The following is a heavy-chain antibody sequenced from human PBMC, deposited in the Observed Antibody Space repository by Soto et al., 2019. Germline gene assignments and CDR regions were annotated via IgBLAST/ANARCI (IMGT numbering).Heavy chain of an antibody. V-gene: IGHV5-51*01. J-gene: IGHJ4*02. CDR2: IYPGDSDT. Sequence: PGASLKISCKGSGYSFTSYWIGWVRQMPGKGLEWMGIIYPGDSDTRYSPSFQGQVTISADKSISTAYLQWSSLKASDTAMYYCARRIGYCSGGSCFGPFDYWGQGTLVTVSS. D-gene: IGHD2-15*01. CDR1: GYSFTSYW. CDR3: ARRIGYCSGGSCFGPFDY.